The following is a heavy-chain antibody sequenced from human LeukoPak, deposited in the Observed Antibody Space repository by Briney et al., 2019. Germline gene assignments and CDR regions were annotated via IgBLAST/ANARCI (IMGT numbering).Heavy chain of an antibody. CDR3: ARELFDFDY. CDR1: GFTFDNFA. D-gene: IGHD3-10*01. J-gene: IGHJ4*02. V-gene: IGHV3-23*01. CDR2: ITGSGGST. Sequence: GGSLRLSCAPSGFTFDNFAMPWVRQAPGKGLEWVSEITGSGGSTYYADSVKGRFTISRDNSKNTLYLQMNSLRDEDTAIYYCARELFDFDYWGQGTLVTVSS.